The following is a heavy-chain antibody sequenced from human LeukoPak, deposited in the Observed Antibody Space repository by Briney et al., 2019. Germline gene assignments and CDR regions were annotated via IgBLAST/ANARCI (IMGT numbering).Heavy chain of an antibody. CDR1: GSTFSSYG. D-gene: IGHD3-9*01. V-gene: IGHV3-30*02. Sequence: GGSLRLSCAASGSTFSSYGMHWVRQAPGKGLEWVAFIRYDGSNKYYADSVKGRFTISRDNSKNTLYLQMNSLRAEDTAVYYCARGSRDDILTGYYSPLYYFDYWGQGSLVTVSS. J-gene: IGHJ4*02. CDR3: ARGSRDDILTGYYSPLYYFDY. CDR2: IRYDGSNK.